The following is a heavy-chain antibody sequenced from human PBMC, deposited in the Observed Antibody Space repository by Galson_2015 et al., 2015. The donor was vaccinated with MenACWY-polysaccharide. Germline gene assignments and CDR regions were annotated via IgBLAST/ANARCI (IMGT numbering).Heavy chain of an antibody. D-gene: IGHD6-19*01. J-gene: IGHJ5*02. Sequence: SLRLSCAASGFTFSSYSMNWVRQAPGKGLEWVSSISSGSSYIYYGDSVKGRFTISRDNSRNTLSLQMNSLRAEDTAVYYCAKSASGWYWFDPWGQGTLVTVSS. CDR3: AKSASGWYWFDP. CDR1: GFTFSSYS. CDR2: ISSGSSYI. V-gene: IGHV3-21*04.